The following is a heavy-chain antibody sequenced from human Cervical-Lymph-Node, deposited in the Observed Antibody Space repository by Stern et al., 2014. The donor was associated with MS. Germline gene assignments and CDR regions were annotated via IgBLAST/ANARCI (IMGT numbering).Heavy chain of an antibody. CDR2: LYWDDDK. Sequence: QVTLRESDPTLVKPTQTLTLTCTFSGFSLSSVGVGVGWVRQPPGKALEWLGLLYWDDDKRYRPSLKSRLNITKDTSKNQVLLSITNLDPVDTGTYYCAHSLGAFGMDVWGQGTTVTVSS. CDR1: GFSLSSVGVG. CDR3: AHSLGAFGMDV. V-gene: IGHV2-5*02. J-gene: IGHJ6*02.